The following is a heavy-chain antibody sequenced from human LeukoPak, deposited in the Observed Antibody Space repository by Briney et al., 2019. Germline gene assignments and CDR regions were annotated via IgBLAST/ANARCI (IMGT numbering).Heavy chain of an antibody. V-gene: IGHV1-24*01. CDR2: FDPEDGET. J-gene: IGHJ6*02. Sequence: ASVKVSCKVSGYTLTELSMHWVRQAPGKGLEWMGGFDPEDGETIYAQKFQGRVTMTEDTSTDTAYMELSSLRSEDTAVYYCAIAGDPYYYYGMDVWGQGTTVTVSS. D-gene: IGHD2-21*02. CDR1: GYTLTELS. CDR3: AIAGDPYYYYGMDV.